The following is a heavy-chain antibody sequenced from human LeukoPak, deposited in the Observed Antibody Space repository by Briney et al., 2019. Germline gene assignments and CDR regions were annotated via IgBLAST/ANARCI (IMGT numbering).Heavy chain of an antibody. CDR1: GFTFGSYG. J-gene: IGHJ4*02. Sequence: GGSLRLSCAASGFTFGSYGMHWVRHAPGRGLEWVALIRYAGSNKYYADSVRGRFTISRDNSKNTLYLQMNSLRAEDTAVYYCTRNLGYCTGGGCYADYWGQGTLVTVSS. CDR3: TRNLGYCTGGGCYADY. CDR2: IRYAGSNK. D-gene: IGHD2-15*01. V-gene: IGHV3-30*02.